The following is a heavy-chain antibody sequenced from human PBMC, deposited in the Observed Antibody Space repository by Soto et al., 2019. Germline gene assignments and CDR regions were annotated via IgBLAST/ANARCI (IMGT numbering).Heavy chain of an antibody. D-gene: IGHD6-25*01. V-gene: IGHV4-39*02. Sequence: QLQLQESGPGLVKPSETLSLTCTVSGGSISSSSYYWGWIRQPPGKGREWIGSIYYSGSTLYSPSLRSRVTISVDTSTNQFSLRVSSLTAADTAVYYCAREYSSAPDFWGQGTLVTVSS. CDR2: IYYSGST. J-gene: IGHJ4*02. CDR1: GGSISSSSYY. CDR3: AREYSSAPDF.